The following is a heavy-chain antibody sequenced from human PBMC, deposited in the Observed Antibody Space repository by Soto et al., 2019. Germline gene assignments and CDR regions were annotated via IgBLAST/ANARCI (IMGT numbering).Heavy chain of an antibody. D-gene: IGHD3-9*01. J-gene: IGHJ6*02. CDR1: GGTFSSYA. Sequence: ASVKVSCKASGGTFSSYAISWVRQAPGQGLEWMGGIIPIFGTANYAQKFQGRVTITADESTSTAYMELSSLRSEDTAVYYCASCLRYFDWLSPPPKDHHYGLAVWGQGTTVTVSS. CDR2: IIPIFGTA. V-gene: IGHV1-69*13. CDR3: ASCLRYFDWLSPPPKDHHYGLAV.